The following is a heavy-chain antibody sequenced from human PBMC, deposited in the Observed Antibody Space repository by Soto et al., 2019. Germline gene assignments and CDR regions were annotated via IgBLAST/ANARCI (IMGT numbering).Heavy chain of an antibody. J-gene: IGHJ3*02. D-gene: IGHD3-22*01. V-gene: IGHV4-39*02. CDR2: IFYSGIT. CDR1: GGSIVNSASY. CDR3: AREGVIVVVSAFDI. Sequence: PSETLSLTCSVSGGSIVNSASYWGWVRQPPGKGLEWIGNIFYSGITNYSPSLKSRVTMSVDTSKNQFSLNLSSVTAADTAVYYCAREGVIVVVSAFDIWGQGTMVTVSS.